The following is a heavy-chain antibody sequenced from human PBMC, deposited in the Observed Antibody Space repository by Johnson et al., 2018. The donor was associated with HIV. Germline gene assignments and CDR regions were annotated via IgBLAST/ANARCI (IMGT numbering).Heavy chain of an antibody. J-gene: IGHJ3*02. D-gene: IGHD5-18*01. V-gene: IGHV3-74*03. Sequence: MHCVTSAPWKGLVCASRMNSDGTSTTYADSVNGPSTIPRDNSKNTLYLQMNSLRAEDTAVYYCARGYSYEWRGELDAFDIWGQGTIVTVTS. CDR3: ARGYSYEWRGELDAFDI. CDR2: MNSDGTST.